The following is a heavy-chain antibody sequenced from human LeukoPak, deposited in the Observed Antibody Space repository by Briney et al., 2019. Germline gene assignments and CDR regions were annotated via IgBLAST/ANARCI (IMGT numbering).Heavy chain of an antibody. CDR2: ISISGTKT. J-gene: IGHJ4*02. Sequence: GGSLRLSCAASEFDCSTHAMTWVLQAPGKGLEWVSAISISGTKTYYADSVKGRYTISRDNSKNTLYLQMYSLRAEDTAVYYCANEIRPNDYWGQGTLVTVSS. D-gene: IGHD3-16*01. CDR1: EFDCSTHA. V-gene: IGHV3-23*01. CDR3: ANEIRPNDY.